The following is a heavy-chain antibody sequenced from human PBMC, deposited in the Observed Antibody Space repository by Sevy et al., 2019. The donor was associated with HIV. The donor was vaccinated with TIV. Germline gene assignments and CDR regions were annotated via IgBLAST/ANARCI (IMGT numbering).Heavy chain of an antibody. V-gene: IGHV3-15*01. CDR2: IKSKTDGGTT. CDR1: GFTFSNAW. D-gene: IGHD2-21*01. Sequence: GGSLRLSCAASGFTFSNAWMSWVRQAPGKGLEWVGRIKSKTDGGTTDYATPVKARFTISRDDSKNTLYLQMNSLKTEDTAVDYCTTTTLLAYCGGDCYYSWGQGTLVTVSS. CDR3: TTTTLLAYCGGDCYYS. J-gene: IGHJ5*02.